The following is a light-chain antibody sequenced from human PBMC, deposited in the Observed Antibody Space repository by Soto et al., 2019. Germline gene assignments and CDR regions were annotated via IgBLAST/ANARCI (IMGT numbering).Light chain of an antibody. CDR3: CSYAGNYTYV. V-gene: IGLV2-11*01. CDR1: SSDVGGYNY. CDR2: DVT. J-gene: IGLJ1*01. Sequence: QSVLTQPRSVSGSPGQSVTISCTGTSSDVGGYNYVSWYQQNPGKAPKLMIHDVTKRPSGVPDRFSGSKSGNTASLTISGLQAEDEADNYCCSYAGNYTYVFGTGTKVTVL.